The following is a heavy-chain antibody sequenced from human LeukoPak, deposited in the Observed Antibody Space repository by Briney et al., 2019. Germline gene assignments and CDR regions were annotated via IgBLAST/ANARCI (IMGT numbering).Heavy chain of an antibody. D-gene: IGHD2-15*01. CDR2: ISSSGSTI. J-gene: IGHJ3*02. CDR3: ARVIVVAPYDAFDI. Sequence: PGGSLRLSCAASGFTFSDYYMSWLRQAPGKGLEWVSYISSSGSTIYYADSVKGRFTISRDNAKNSLYLQMNSLRAEDTAVYYCARVIVVAPYDAFDIWGQGTMVTVSS. V-gene: IGHV3-11*01. CDR1: GFTFSDYY.